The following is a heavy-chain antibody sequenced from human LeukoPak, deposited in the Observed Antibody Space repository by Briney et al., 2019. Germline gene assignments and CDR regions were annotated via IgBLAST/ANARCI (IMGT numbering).Heavy chain of an antibody. V-gene: IGHV3-30*02. CDR2: IRYDGSNK. D-gene: IGHD2-2*02. CDR3: AKSYKLGYCSSTSCYMGYYYYMDV. J-gene: IGHJ6*03. CDR1: GFTFSSYG. Sequence: LPGRSLRLSCAASGFTFSSYGMHWVRQAPGKGLEWVAFIRYDGSNKYYADSVKGRFTISRDNSKNTLYLQMNSLRAEDTAVYYCAKSYKLGYCSSTSCYMGYYYYMDVWGKGTTVTVSS.